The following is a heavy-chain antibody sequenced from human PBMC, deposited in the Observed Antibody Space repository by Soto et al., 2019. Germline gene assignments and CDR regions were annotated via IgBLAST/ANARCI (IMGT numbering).Heavy chain of an antibody. CDR1: SASISSSSYT. D-gene: IGHD2-2*01. CDR3: ASLRGYCIRSSSHGHVAMDV. CDR2: IYYTGST. V-gene: IGHV4-39*01. J-gene: IGHJ6*01. Sequence: QLQLQESGPGLVKPSETLSLTCTVSSASISSSSYTWGWIRQPPGKGLEWIGSIYYTGSTYYNPYVTSHGTVAVDTARHLSSLEVAAVTAADTALYYCASLRGYCIRSSSHGHVAMDVWGQGTTGTVSS.